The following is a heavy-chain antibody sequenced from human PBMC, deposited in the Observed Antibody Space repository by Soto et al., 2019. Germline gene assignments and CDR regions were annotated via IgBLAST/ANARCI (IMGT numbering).Heavy chain of an antibody. J-gene: IGHJ4*02. CDR2: MYPSGST. CDR1: GGSISSGGYS. V-gene: IGHV4-30-2*01. Sequence: QLQLQESGSGLVKPSQTLSLTCAVSGGSISSGGYSWSWIRQPPGKGLKWIGYMYPSGSTYYNPSLKGRVTIAITRSKNQSSLKLSSVTAADTAVYYGARVPDYWGQGILGSVAT. D-gene: IGHD2-2*01. CDR3: ARVPDY.